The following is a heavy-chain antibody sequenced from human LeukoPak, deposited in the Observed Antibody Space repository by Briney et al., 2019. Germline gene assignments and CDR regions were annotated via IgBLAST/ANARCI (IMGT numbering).Heavy chain of an antibody. Sequence: SQTLSLTCAISGDSVSNKNTAWNWIRQSPSRGLEWLGRTYYRSKWHNTYAASVKSRITINPDTSKNQFSLKLSSVTAADTAVYYCARQGDVLRYFDWSRPNWFDPWGQGTLVTVSS. J-gene: IGHJ5*02. CDR1: GDSVSNKNTA. V-gene: IGHV6-1*01. CDR2: TYYRSKWHN. D-gene: IGHD3-9*01. CDR3: ARQGDVLRYFDWSRPNWFDP.